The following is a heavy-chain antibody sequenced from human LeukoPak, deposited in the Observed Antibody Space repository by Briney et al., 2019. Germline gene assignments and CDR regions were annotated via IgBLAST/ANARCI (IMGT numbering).Heavy chain of an antibody. D-gene: IGHD2-15*01. Sequence: ASVKVSCRASGYTFTSYGISWVRQAPGQGLEGMGWISAYNGNTNYAQKLQGRVTMTTDTSTSTAYMELRSLRSDDTAVYYCARNLLGSYSPDYWGQGTLVTVSS. V-gene: IGHV1-18*04. CDR2: ISAYNGNT. CDR3: ARNLLGSYSPDY. CDR1: GYTFTSYG. J-gene: IGHJ4*02.